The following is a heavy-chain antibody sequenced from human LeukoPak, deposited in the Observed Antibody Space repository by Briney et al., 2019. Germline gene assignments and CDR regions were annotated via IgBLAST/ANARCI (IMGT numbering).Heavy chain of an antibody. J-gene: IGHJ4*02. CDR1: GFTFSSYS. CDR2: ISSSSSTI. Sequence: PGGSLRLSCAASGFTFSSYSMSWVRQAPGKGLEWVSYISSSSSTIYYADSVKGRFTISRDNSKNTLYLQMNSLRAEDTAVYYCAKVGCSSTSCPNDYWGQGTLVTVSS. CDR3: AKVGCSSTSCPNDY. V-gene: IGHV3-48*01. D-gene: IGHD2-2*01.